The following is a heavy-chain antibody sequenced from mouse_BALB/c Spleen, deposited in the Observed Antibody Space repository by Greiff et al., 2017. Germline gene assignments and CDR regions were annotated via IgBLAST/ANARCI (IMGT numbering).Heavy chain of an antibody. CDR3: ARGKGEGAMDY. V-gene: IGHV5-6*01. Sequence: EVQRVESGGDLVKPGGSLKLSCAASGFTFSSYGMSWVRQTPDKRLEWVATISSGGSYTYYPDSVKGRFTISRDNAKNTLYLQMSSLKSEDTAMYYCARGKGEGAMDYWGQGTSVTVSS. CDR1: GFTFSSYG. CDR2: ISSGGSYT. J-gene: IGHJ4*01.